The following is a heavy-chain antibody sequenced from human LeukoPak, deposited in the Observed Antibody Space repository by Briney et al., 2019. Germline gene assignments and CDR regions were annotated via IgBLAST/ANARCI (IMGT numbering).Heavy chain of an antibody. V-gene: IGHV4-34*01. CDR2: INHSGST. CDR3: ARGRTDFVTTFGVVTVYYFDY. CDR1: GGSFSGYY. J-gene: IGHJ4*02. D-gene: IGHD3-3*01. Sequence: SETLSLTCAVYGGSFSGYYWSWIRQPPGKGLEWIGEINHSGSTNYNPSLKSRVTISVDTSKNQFSLKLSSVTAADTAVYYCARGRTDFVTTFGVVTVYYFDYWGQGTLVTVSS.